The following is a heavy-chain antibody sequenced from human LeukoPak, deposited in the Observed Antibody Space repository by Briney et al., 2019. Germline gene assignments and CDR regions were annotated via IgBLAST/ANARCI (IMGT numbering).Heavy chain of an antibody. D-gene: IGHD6-19*01. CDR2: ISAYNGNT. CDR1: GYTFTSYG. V-gene: IGHV1-18*01. J-gene: IGHJ4*02. CDR3: ARVQYSSGWFSDAGYYFDY. Sequence: ASVKVSCKASGYTFTSYGISWVRQAPGQGLEWMGWISAYNGNTNYAQKLQGRVTMTTDTSTSTAYMELRSLRSDDTAVYYCARVQYSSGWFSDAGYYFDYWGQGTLVTVSS.